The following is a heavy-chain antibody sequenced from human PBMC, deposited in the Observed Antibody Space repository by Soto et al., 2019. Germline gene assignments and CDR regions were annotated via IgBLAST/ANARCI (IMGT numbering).Heavy chain of an antibody. V-gene: IGHV2-70*01. CDR3: ARVDYSSSWPLSDY. CDR1: GLSLTTSAMC. D-gene: IGHD6-13*01. Sequence: SGPTLVNPTQTLTLTCTFSGLSLTTSAMCVSWIRQPPGKALEWLALIDWDDDKYYSTSLRTRLTISKDTSKNQVVLTMTNMDPVDTATYFCARVDYSSSWPLSDYWGHGTLVTVSS. J-gene: IGHJ4*01. CDR2: IDWDDDK.